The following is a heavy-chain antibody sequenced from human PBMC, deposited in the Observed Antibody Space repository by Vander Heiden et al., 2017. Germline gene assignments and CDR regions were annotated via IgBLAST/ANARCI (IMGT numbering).Heavy chain of an antibody. Sequence: QVQLQQWGAGLLKPSETRSLTCPVYGGPFSGYYWSWIRQPPGKGLEWIGEINHSGSTNYNPSLKSRVTISVDTSKNQFSLKLSSVTAADTAVYYCARGHLTMVRGVFDYWGQGTLVTVSS. CDR1: GGPFSGYY. V-gene: IGHV4-34*01. CDR2: INHSGST. J-gene: IGHJ4*02. D-gene: IGHD3-10*01. CDR3: ARGHLTMVRGVFDY.